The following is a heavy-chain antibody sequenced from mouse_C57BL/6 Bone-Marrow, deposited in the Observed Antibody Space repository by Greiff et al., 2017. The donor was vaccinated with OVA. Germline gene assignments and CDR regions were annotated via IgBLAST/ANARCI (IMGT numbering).Heavy chain of an antibody. CDR1: GFTFSSYA. D-gene: IGHD2-5*01. J-gene: IGHJ1*03. CDR3: TRARYSNYWYFDV. Sequence: EVQGVESGEGLVKPGGSLKLSCAASGFTFSSYAMSWVRQTPEKRLEWVAYISSGGDYIYYADTVKGRFTISRDNARNTLYLQMSSLKSEDTAMYYCTRARYSNYWYFDVWGTGTTVTVSS. CDR2: ISSGGDYI. V-gene: IGHV5-9-1*02.